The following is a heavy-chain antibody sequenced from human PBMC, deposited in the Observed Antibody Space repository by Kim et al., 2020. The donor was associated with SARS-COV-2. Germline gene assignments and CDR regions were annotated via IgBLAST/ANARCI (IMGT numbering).Heavy chain of an antibody. J-gene: IGHJ4*02. CDR3: ARARVGIFGVVTHFDY. D-gene: IGHD3-3*01. Sequence: SRKSRVTISVDTPKNQFSLKLSSVTAADTAVYYCARARVGIFGVVTHFDYWGQGTLVTVSS. V-gene: IGHV4-59*01.